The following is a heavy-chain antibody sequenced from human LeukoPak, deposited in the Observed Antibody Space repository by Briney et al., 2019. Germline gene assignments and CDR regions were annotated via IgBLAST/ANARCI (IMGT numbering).Heavy chain of an antibody. CDR2: ISAYNGNT. D-gene: IGHD6-6*01. Sequence: GASVKVSCKASGYTFTSYGISWVRQAPGQGLEWMGWISAYNGNTNYAQKLQGRVTMTTDTSTSTAYMELRSLRSDDTAVYYCARDQGDQQLVPYYYYYYYMDVWGKGTTVTVSS. CDR1: GYTFTSYG. CDR3: ARDQGDQQLVPYYYYYYYMDV. V-gene: IGHV1-18*01. J-gene: IGHJ6*03.